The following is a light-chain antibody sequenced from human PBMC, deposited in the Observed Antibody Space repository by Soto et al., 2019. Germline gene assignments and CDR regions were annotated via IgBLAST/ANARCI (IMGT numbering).Light chain of an antibody. Sequence: QSVLTQPASVSGSPGQSITISCTGTSSDVGGYNHVSWHQQHPGKAPKLMIYEVSNRPSGVSNRFSGSKSGNAASLTISGLQAEDEADYYCSSYTSSSTLVFGTGTKVTVL. CDR3: SSYTSSSTLV. CDR2: EVS. V-gene: IGLV2-14*01. CDR1: SSDVGGYNH. J-gene: IGLJ1*01.